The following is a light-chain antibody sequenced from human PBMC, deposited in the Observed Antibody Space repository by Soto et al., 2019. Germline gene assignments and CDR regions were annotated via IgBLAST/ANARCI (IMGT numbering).Light chain of an antibody. V-gene: IGLV2-11*01. J-gene: IGLJ1*01. CDR3: CSYAGSYTYV. CDR2: DVS. CDR1: SGDVGGYNY. Sequence: QSVLTQPRAVSGSPGQSVTISCTGTSGDVGGYNYVSWYQQHQGKAPKLMIYDVSKRPSGVPDRFSGSKSGNTASLTISGLQAEDEADYYCCSYAGSYTYVFATGTKVTVL.